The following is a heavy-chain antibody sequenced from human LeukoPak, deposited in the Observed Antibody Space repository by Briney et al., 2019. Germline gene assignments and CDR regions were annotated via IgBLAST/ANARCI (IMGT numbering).Heavy chain of an antibody. Sequence: GGSLRLSCAASGFTFSSYSMNWVRQAPGKGLEWVSSISSSSSYIYYADSVKGRFTISRDNAKNSLCLQMNSLRAEDTAVYYCARDSSGWYRDFDYWGQGTLVTVSS. D-gene: IGHD6-19*01. J-gene: IGHJ4*02. V-gene: IGHV3-21*01. CDR1: GFTFSSYS. CDR2: ISSSSSYI. CDR3: ARDSSGWYRDFDY.